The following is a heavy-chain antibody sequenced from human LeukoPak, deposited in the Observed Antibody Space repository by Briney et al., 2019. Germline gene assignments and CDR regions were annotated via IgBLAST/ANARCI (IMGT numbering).Heavy chain of an antibody. Sequence: GGSLRLSCAASGFTFSSYGMHWVRQAPGKGLEWVAFIRYDGSNKYYADSVKGRFTISRDNSKNTLYLQMNSLRAEDTAVYYCAKDWYYYGSGSYVFDPWGQGTLVTVSS. CDR2: IRYDGSNK. CDR3: AKDWYYYGSGSYVFDP. V-gene: IGHV3-30*02. D-gene: IGHD3-10*01. CDR1: GFTFSSYG. J-gene: IGHJ5*02.